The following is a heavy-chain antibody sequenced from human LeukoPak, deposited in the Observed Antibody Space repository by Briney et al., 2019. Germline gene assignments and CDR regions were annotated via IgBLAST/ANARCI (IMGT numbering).Heavy chain of an antibody. J-gene: IGHJ3*02. Sequence: GGSLRLSCAASGFTFSSYGMHWVRQAPGKGLEWVAFIRYDGSNKYYADSVKGRFTISGDNSKNTLYLQMNSLRAEDTAVYYCATSSDYYGSGSYYGAFDIWGQGTMVTVPS. V-gene: IGHV3-30*02. D-gene: IGHD3-10*01. CDR1: GFTFSSYG. CDR3: ATSSDYYGSGSYYGAFDI. CDR2: IRYDGSNK.